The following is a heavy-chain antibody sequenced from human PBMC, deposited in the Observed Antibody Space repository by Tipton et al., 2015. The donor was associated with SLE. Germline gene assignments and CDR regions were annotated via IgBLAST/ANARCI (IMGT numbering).Heavy chain of an antibody. J-gene: IGHJ4*02. CDR3: ARGRGYDFGGEYFDY. V-gene: IGHV3-21*01. Sequence: SLRLSCAASGFTFTSHAMNWVRQAPGKGLEWVSSISSSGIYISYADSVKGRFTISRDSAKSSLYLEMNSLRAEDTAVYYCARGRGYDFGGEYFDYWGQGTLVTVSS. CDR2: ISSSGIYI. CDR1: GFTFTSHA. D-gene: IGHD3-3*01.